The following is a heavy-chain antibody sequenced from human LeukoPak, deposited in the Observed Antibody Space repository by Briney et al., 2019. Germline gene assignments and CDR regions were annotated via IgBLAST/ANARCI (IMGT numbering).Heavy chain of an antibody. CDR1: GGSISSGGYS. J-gene: IGHJ4*02. D-gene: IGHD3-22*01. CDR3: ARVRARGGYDY. CDR2: IYHSGST. Sequence: PSETLSLTCAVSGGSISSGGYSWSWIRQPPGKGLEWIGYIYHSGSTYCNPSLKSRVTISVDRSKNQFSLKLSSVTAADTAVYYCARVRARGGYDYWGQGTLVTVSS. V-gene: IGHV4-30-2*01.